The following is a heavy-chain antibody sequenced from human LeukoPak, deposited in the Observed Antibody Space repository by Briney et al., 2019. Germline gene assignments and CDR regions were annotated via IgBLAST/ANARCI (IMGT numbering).Heavy chain of an antibody. D-gene: IGHD1-26*01. Sequence: GGSLRLSCADSGFTFSSFAMHWVRQAPGKGLEWVAVVSYDGNDKYYADSMTGRFTISRDNSKKTLYLQMNSLRSEDTAVYYCARDPPSGSYSEGFDYWGQGTLVTVSS. CDR3: ARDPPSGSYSEGFDY. CDR1: GFTFSSFA. V-gene: IGHV3-30*04. J-gene: IGHJ4*02. CDR2: VSYDGNDK.